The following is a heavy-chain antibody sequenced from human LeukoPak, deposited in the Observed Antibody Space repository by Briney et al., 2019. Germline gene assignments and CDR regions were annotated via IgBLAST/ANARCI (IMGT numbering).Heavy chain of an antibody. J-gene: IGHJ5*02. Sequence: SETLSLTCTVSGGSISSCYWSWIRQPAGKGLEWIGCFYTSGGTNYNPSLKSRVTMSVDTSKNQFSLKLNSLTAAGTAVNYFSREPGIFGVVKHNNCFDIWGQGTMVTVSS. CDR1: GGSISSCY. D-gene: IGHD3-3*01. CDR2: FYTSGGT. CDR3: SREPGIFGVVKHNNCFDI. V-gene: IGHV4-4*07.